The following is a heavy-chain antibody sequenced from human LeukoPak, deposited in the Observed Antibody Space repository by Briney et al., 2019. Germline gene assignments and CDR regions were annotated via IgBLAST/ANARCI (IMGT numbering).Heavy chain of an antibody. Sequence: GGSLRLSCAASGFTFSSYEMSWVRQAPGKGLEWVSAISGSGGSTYYADSVKGRFTISRDNSKNTLYLQMNSLRAEDTAVYYCAKVPATPITMVRGIVGYFDYWGQGTLVTVSS. CDR1: GFTFSSYE. D-gene: IGHD3-10*01. V-gene: IGHV3-23*01. CDR2: ISGSGGST. CDR3: AKVPATPITMVRGIVGYFDY. J-gene: IGHJ4*02.